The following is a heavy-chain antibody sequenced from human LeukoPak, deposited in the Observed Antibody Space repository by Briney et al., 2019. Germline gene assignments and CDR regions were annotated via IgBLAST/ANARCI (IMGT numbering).Heavy chain of an antibody. J-gene: IGHJ6*02. CDR3: ARHTPYCSGGSCYYYYGMDV. Sequence: GESLKISCKGSGYSFTSYWIGWVRQMPGKGLEWMGIIYPGDSDTRYSPSFQGQVTISADKSISTAYLQWSSLKASDTAMYYCARHTPYCSGGSCYYYYGMDVWGQGTLVTVSS. D-gene: IGHD2-15*01. V-gene: IGHV5-51*01. CDR2: IYPGDSDT. CDR1: GYSFTSYW.